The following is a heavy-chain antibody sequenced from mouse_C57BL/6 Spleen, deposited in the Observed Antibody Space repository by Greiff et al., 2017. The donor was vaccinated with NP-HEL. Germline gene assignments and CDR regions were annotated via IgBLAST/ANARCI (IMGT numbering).Heavy chain of an antibody. CDR3: ARPIYYDYSWFAY. V-gene: IGHV1-53*01. J-gene: IGHJ3*01. CDR1: GYTFTSYW. Sequence: VKLQQPGTELVKPGASVKLSCKASGYTFTSYWMHWVKQRPGQGLEWIGNINPSNGGTNYNEKFKSKATLTVDKSSSTAYMQLSSLTSEDSAVYYCARPIYYDYSWFAYWGQGTLVTVSA. CDR2: INPSNGGT. D-gene: IGHD2-4*01.